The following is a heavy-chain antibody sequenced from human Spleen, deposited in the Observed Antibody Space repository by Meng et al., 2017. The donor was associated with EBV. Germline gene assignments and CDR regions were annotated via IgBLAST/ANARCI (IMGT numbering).Heavy chain of an antibody. J-gene: IGHJ4*02. CDR2: INHSGST. Sequence: QVPLQQWGEGLLKPSETLVLTCAVYGGSFSGYYWSWIRQPPGKGLEWIGEINHSGSTNYNPSLKSRVTISVDTSKNQFSLKLSSVTAADTAVYYCALSTMVRGGDYWGQGTLVTVSS. CDR3: ALSTMVRGGDY. CDR1: GGSFSGYY. V-gene: IGHV4-34*01. D-gene: IGHD3-10*01.